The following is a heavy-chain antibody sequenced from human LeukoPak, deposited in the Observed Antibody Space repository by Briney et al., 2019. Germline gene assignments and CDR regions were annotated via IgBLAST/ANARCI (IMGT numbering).Heavy chain of an antibody. J-gene: IGHJ5*02. D-gene: IGHD3-3*01. V-gene: IGHV5-51*01. CDR3: ARQRKDFWSGYYPEDWFDP. CDR1: GYSFTSYW. CDR2: IYPGDSDT. Sequence: GESLKISCKGSGYSFTSYWIGWVRQMPGKGLEWMGIIYPGDSDTRYSPSFQGQVTISADKSISTAYLQWSSLKASDTAMYYCARQRKDFWSGYYPEDWFDPWGQGTLVTVSS.